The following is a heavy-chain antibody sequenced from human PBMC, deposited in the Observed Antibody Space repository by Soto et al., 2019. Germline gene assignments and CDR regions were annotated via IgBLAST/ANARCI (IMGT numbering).Heavy chain of an antibody. Sequence: SETLSLTCTVSGDSISNKNYHWCWTRQPPGKGLGWIGAVYSNGHTYHNPSLKSRLAMAVDTSKNQFSLSLISVTAADTAVYCCASLTNGRPTDSWGQGTLVNVSS. J-gene: IGHJ4*02. CDR1: GDSISNKNYH. CDR3: ASLTNGRPTDS. D-gene: IGHD2-8*01. CDR2: VYSNGHT. V-gene: IGHV4-39*01.